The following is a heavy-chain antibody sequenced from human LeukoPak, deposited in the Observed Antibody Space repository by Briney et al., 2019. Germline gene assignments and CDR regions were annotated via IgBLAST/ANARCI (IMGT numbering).Heavy chain of an antibody. CDR3: ARRIAARPWSPPFDY. CDR2: ISGGGENR. Sequence: GGSLRLSCVASGSTFSSYSMTWVRRAPGKGLEWVSAISGGGENRYYADSVKGRFTISRDNSKNTLYLQMHSLRAEDTAVYYCARRIAARPWSPPFDYWGQGTLVTVSS. CDR1: GSTFSSYS. V-gene: IGHV3-23*01. D-gene: IGHD6-6*01. J-gene: IGHJ4*02.